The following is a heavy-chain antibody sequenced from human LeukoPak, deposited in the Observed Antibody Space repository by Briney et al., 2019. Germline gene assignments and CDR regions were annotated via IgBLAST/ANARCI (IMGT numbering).Heavy chain of an antibody. CDR1: GFTFSSYA. J-gene: IGHJ4*02. D-gene: IGHD3-10*01. V-gene: IGHV3-23*01. Sequence: PGGSLRLSCAASGFTFSSYAMSWVRQAPGKGLEWVSAISGSGGSTYYADSVKGRFTISRDNSKNTLYLQMNSLRAEDTAVYYCAKGNYYGSGSYYTFDYWGQGTLVTASS. CDR2: ISGSGGST. CDR3: AKGNYYGSGSYYTFDY.